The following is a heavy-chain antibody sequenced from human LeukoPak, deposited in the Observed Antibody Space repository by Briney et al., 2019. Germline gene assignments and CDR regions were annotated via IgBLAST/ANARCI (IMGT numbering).Heavy chain of an antibody. Sequence: GGSLRLSCAASGFTFSSYGMHWVRQAPGKGLEWVAFIRYDGSNKYYADSVKGRFTISRDNSKNTLYLQMNSLRAEDTAVYYCAKDTLLYSSSWPFDYWGRGTLVTVSS. CDR3: AKDTLLYSSSWPFDY. D-gene: IGHD6-13*01. CDR2: IRYDGSNK. J-gene: IGHJ4*02. CDR1: GFTFSSYG. V-gene: IGHV3-30*02.